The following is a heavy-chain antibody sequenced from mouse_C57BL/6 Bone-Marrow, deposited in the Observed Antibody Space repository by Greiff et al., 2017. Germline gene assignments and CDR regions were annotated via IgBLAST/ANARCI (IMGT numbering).Heavy chain of an antibody. CDR2: IWGDGGT. CDR1: GFSLTSYG. V-gene: IGHV2-3*01. Sequence: QVQLKESGPGLVAPSQSLSITCTVSGFSLTSYGVSWVRQPPGKGLEWLGVIWGDGGTNNHSALISRLSISKDNSKSQVFLKLNSLQTYDTATYYGAKHFPYYYGSEDYWYFDVWGTGTTVTVSS. J-gene: IGHJ1*03. D-gene: IGHD1-1*01. CDR3: AKHFPYYYGSEDYWYFDV.